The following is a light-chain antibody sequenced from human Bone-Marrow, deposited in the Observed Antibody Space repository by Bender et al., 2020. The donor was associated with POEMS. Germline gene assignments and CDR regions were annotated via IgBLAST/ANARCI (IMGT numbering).Light chain of an antibody. CDR3: AVWDDSLNGRV. V-gene: IGLV2-14*02. J-gene: IGLJ3*02. Sequence: QSALTQPASVSGSPGQSITVSCTGTSSDVGEYNLVSWYQHHPGKVPKLLIYEVSKRPSGVSSRFSGSKSGNTASLAISGLQSEDEADYYCAVWDDSLNGRVFGGGTKLTVL. CDR1: SSDVGEYNL. CDR2: EVS.